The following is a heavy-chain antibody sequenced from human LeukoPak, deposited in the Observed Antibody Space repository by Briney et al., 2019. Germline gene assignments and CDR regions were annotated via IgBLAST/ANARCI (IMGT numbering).Heavy chain of an antibody. D-gene: IGHD6-19*01. Sequence: GASVKVSCKASGYTFTSYDINWVRQATGQGLEWMGWINPNSGGTNYAQKFRGRVTMTRDTSISTAYMELSRLRSDDTAVYYCASSAVAAHRAGAFDIWGQGTMVTVSS. CDR2: INPNSGGT. V-gene: IGHV1-2*02. J-gene: IGHJ3*02. CDR1: GYTFTSYD. CDR3: ASSAVAAHRAGAFDI.